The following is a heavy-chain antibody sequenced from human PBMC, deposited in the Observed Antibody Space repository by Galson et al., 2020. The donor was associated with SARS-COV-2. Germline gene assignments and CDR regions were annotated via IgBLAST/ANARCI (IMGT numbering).Heavy chain of an antibody. CDR2: ISGSGGST. V-gene: IGHV3-23*01. Sequence: GGSLRLSCAASGFTFSSYAMSWVRQAPGKGLEWVSAISGSGGSTYYADSVKGRFTISRDNSKNTLYLQMNSLRAEDTAVYYCAKDLKPGLGADGSYYYAGRGSPIDYWGQGTLVTVSS. D-gene: IGHD3-10*01. CDR3: AKDLKPGLGADGSYYYAGRGSPIDY. J-gene: IGHJ4*02. CDR1: GFTFSSYA.